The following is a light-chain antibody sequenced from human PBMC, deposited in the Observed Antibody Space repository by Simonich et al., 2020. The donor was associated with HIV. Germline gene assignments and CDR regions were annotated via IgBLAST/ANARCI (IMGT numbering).Light chain of an antibody. CDR3: GTWDSSLSAGV. CDR2: DNN. CDR1: SSNIGNNY. J-gene: IGLJ2*01. V-gene: IGLV1-51*01. Sequence: QSVLTQPPSASGTPGPRVTISCSGSSSNIGNNYVSWYQQLPGTAPKLLIYDNNKRPSGIPDRFSGSKSGTSATLGITGLQTGDEADYYCGTWDSSLSAGVFGGGTKLTVL.